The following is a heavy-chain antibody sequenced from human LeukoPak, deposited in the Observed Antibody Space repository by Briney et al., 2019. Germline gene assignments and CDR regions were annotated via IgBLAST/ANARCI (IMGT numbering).Heavy chain of an antibody. J-gene: IGHJ4*02. Sequence: SETLSLTCAVYGGSFSGYYWSWIRQPPGKGLEWIGEINHSGSTNYNPSLKSRVTISVDTSKNQFSLKLSSVTAADTAVYYCARRGGYLRKALDYWGPGTLVTVSS. D-gene: IGHD3-16*01. CDR2: INHSGST. V-gene: IGHV4-34*01. CDR3: ARRGGYLRKALDY. CDR1: GGSFSGYY.